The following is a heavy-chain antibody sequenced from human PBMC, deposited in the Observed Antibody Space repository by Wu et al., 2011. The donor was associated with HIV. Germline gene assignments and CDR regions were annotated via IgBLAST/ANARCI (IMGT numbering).Heavy chain of an antibody. CDR2: IIPVFNKI. Sequence: QIQLVQSGAEVKKPGSSVTVSCKTSGNTFSSFPVGWVRQAPGQGLEWMGGIIPVFNKIDYAQKFQGRISISADRSTATAYMELTNLRSEDTALYYCATVLDPRSGWSPPXDYWGQGTLVTVSS. CDR3: ATVLDPRSGWSPPXDY. CDR1: GNTFSSFP. V-gene: IGHV1-69*14. D-gene: IGHD6-19*01. J-gene: IGHJ4*02.